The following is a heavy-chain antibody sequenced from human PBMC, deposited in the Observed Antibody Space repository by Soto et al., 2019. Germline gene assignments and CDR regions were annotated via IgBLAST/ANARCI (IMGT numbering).Heavy chain of an antibody. D-gene: IGHD6-19*01. CDR1: GFTFGTTA. Sequence: QLLQSGGGLVQPGGSLTLSCAASGFTFGTTAMSWVRQAPGEGLEWVSTIDGSGGITYYADSVKVRFTISRDNSRNTVYLQMNSMRVDATALYYCGKTSGWFNNWGQGALVIVSS. CDR2: IDGSGGIT. V-gene: IGHV3-23*01. J-gene: IGHJ1*01. CDR3: GKTSGWFNN.